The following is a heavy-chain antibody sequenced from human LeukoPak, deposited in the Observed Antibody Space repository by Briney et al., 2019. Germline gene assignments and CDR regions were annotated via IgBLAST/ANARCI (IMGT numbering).Heavy chain of an antibody. CDR1: GFTFDDYA. CDR2: ISWNSGSI. V-gene: IGHV3-9*01. D-gene: IGHD5-24*01. J-gene: IGHJ4*02. Sequence: PGGSLRLSCAASGFTFDDYAMHWVRQAPGKGLEWVSGISWNSGSIGYADSVKGRFTISRDNAKNSLYLQMNSLRAEDTAVYYCARDGYNFGAFDYWGQGTLVTVSS. CDR3: ARDGYNFGAFDY.